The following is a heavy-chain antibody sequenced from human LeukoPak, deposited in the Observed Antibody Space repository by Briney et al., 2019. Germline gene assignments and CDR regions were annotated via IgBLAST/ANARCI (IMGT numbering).Heavy chain of an antibody. Sequence: SETLSLTCTVSGGSISSSSFYWGWIRQPPGKGLEWIGTTYYSGSTYYNPSPKSRVTISVDTFKNQFSLKLSSVTAADTAVYYCASHIDYADAFDIWGQGTMVTVSS. CDR2: TYYSGST. D-gene: IGHD3-16*01. J-gene: IGHJ3*02. CDR1: GGSISSSSFY. V-gene: IGHV4-39*01. CDR3: ASHIDYADAFDI.